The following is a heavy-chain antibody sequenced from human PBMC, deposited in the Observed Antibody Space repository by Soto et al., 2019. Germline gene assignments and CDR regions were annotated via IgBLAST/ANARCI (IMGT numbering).Heavy chain of an antibody. CDR3: ANLLNVAAAGTPHYYGVDV. CDR1: GFTFSIYA. J-gene: IGHJ6*02. Sequence: VQLVESGGGVVQPGRSLRLSCAASGFTFSIYAMNWVRQAPGKGLEWVAFISFAGSKTYYADSVKGRFTISRDNSRNTVYLQMNNLRPGDAAVYHCANLLNVAAAGTPHYYGVDVWGQGTTVTVS. V-gene: IGHV3-30-3*01. CDR2: ISFAGSKT. D-gene: IGHD6-13*01.